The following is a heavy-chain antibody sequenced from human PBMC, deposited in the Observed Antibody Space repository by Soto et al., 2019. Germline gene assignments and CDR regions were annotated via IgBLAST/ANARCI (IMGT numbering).Heavy chain of an antibody. V-gene: IGHV3-15*01. J-gene: IGHJ4*02. CDR3: TTDDLSRYSSGWYHFDY. Sequence: EVQLVESGGGLVKPGGSLRLSCAASGFTFSNAWMSWVRQAPGKGLEWVGRIKSKTDGGTTDYAAPVKGRFTISRDDSKNTLYLQMNSLKTEDTAVYYCTTDDLSRYSSGWYHFDYWGQGTLVTVSS. CDR1: GFTFSNAW. CDR2: IKSKTDGGTT. D-gene: IGHD6-19*01.